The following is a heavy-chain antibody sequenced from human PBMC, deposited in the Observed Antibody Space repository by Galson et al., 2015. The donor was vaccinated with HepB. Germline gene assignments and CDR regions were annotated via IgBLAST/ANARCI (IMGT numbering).Heavy chain of an antibody. CDR1: GYTFTGYY. Sequence: SVKVSCKASGYTFTGYYMHWVRQAPGQGLEWMGRINPNSGGTNYAQKFQGRVTMTGDTSISTAYMELSRLRSDDTAVYYCARGSRYCSSTSCYYYYYYMDVWGKGTTVTVSS. V-gene: IGHV1-2*06. CDR3: ARGSRYCSSTSCYYYYYYMDV. D-gene: IGHD2-2*01. J-gene: IGHJ6*03. CDR2: INPNSGGT.